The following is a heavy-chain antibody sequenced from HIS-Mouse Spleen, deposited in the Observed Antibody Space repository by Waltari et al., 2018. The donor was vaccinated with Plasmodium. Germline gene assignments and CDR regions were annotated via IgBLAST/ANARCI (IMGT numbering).Heavy chain of an antibody. J-gene: IGHJ4*02. CDR1: GFTFVDYD. CDR2: ISWNSGSI. D-gene: IGHD6-19*01. Sequence: EVQLVESGGGLVQPGRSLRLSGAASGFTFVDYDMHWLRQAPGKGLELVSGISWNSGSIGYADSVKGRFTISRDNAKNSLYLQMNSLRAEDTALYYCAKDIRQWLAGDYWGQGTLVTVSS. CDR3: AKDIRQWLAGDY. V-gene: IGHV3-9*01.